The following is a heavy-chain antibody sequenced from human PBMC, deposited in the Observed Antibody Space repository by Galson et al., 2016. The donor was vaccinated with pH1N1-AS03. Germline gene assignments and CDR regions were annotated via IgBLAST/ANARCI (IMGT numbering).Heavy chain of an antibody. CDR1: GFIFSGNS. V-gene: IGHV3-23*01. CDR2: ISPTGETT. D-gene: IGHD1-26*01. J-gene: IGHJ3*01. Sequence: SLRLSCAASGFIFSGNSMSWVRQAPGKGLEWVAAISPTGETTPYADSVKGRFIISRDSLQNTLDLQMNSLSAEDSAVYFCARETIRAGEFDLWGRGTVVTVSS. CDR3: ARETIRAGEFDL.